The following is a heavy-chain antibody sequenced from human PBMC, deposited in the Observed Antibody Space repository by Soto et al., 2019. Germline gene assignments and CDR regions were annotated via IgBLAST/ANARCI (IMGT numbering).Heavy chain of an antibody. CDR3: ARYFLWFGESTTQNWFDP. CDR2: IYYSGST. CDR1: GGSISSSSYY. V-gene: IGHV4-39*01. Sequence: QLQLQESGPGLVKPSETLSLTCTVSGGSISSSSYYWGWIRQPPGKGLEWIGSIYYSGSTYYNPSLKSRVTISVDTSKNQFSLKLSSVTAADTAVYYCARYFLWFGESTTQNWFDPWGQGTLVTVSS. D-gene: IGHD3-10*01. J-gene: IGHJ5*02.